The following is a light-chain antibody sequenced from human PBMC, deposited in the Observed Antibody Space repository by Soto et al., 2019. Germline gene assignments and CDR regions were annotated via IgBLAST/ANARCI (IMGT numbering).Light chain of an antibody. CDR2: EVT. CDR3: CSYAGSGTYV. Sequence: VLTQPASVSGSPGQSITISCTGTSSDVGSYNLVTWYQQHPGKAPKLMIYEVTKRPSGVSNRFSGSKSGNTTSLTISGLQAEDEADYYCCSYAGSGTYVFGTGTKVTVL. CDR1: SSDVGSYNL. J-gene: IGLJ1*01. V-gene: IGLV2-23*02.